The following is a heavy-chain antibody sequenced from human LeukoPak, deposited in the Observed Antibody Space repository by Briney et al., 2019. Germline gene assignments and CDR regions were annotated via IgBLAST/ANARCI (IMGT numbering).Heavy chain of an antibody. J-gene: IGHJ6*02. Sequence: PGGSLRLSCAASGFTFSDYYMSWIRQAPGKGLEWVSYISSSGSTIYYADSVKGRFTISRDNAKNSLYLQMNSLRAEDTAVYYCARDVSYCSGGSCYTNYYYYGMDVWGQGTTVTVSS. V-gene: IGHV3-11*01. CDR3: ARDVSYCSGGSCYTNYYYYGMDV. D-gene: IGHD2-15*01. CDR1: GFTFSDYY. CDR2: ISSSGSTI.